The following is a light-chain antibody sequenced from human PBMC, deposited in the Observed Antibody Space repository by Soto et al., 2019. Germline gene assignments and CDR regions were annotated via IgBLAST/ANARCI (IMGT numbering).Light chain of an antibody. V-gene: IGLV2-8*01. CDR3: TSYAGSNFPVG. J-gene: IGLJ2*01. CDR1: SSDIGSYNF. CDR2: DVT. Sequence: QSALTQPPSASGSPGQSGTISCTGASSDIGSYNFVSGYQQHPDKAPKLLIYDVTQRPSGVPDRFSGSKSGNTASLTVSGLLAEDEADYYCTSYAGSNFPVGFGGGTQLTVL.